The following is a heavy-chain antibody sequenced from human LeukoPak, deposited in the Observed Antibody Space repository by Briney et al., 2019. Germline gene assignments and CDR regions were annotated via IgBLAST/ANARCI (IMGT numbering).Heavy chain of an antibody. J-gene: IGHJ5*02. V-gene: IGHV1-8*01. D-gene: IGHD2-2*01. Sequence: ASVKVSCKASGYTFASYDINWVRQATGQGLEWMGWMNPSSGNTGYAQKFQGRVTMTRNTSIATAYMELTSLRSEDTAMYYCARGLHCTNTSCRQGEWLDPWGQGALVTVSS. CDR2: MNPSSGNT. CDR1: GYTFASYD. CDR3: ARGLHCTNTSCRQGEWLDP.